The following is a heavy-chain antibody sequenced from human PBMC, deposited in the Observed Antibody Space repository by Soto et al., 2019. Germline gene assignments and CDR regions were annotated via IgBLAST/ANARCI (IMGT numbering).Heavy chain of an antibody. CDR1: GFTFSSYA. CDR3: AKDLQRFLEWLSQSYGMDV. D-gene: IGHD3-3*01. J-gene: IGHJ6*02. CDR2: ISGSGGST. Sequence: GGSLRLSCAASGFTFSSYAMSWVRQAPGKGLEWVSAISGSGGSTYYADSVKGRFTISRDNSKNTLYLQMNSLRAEDTAVYYCAKDLQRFLEWLSQSYGMDVWGQGTTVTVSS. V-gene: IGHV3-23*01.